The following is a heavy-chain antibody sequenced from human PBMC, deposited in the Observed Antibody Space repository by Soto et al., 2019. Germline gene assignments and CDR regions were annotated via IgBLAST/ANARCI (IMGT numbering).Heavy chain of an antibody. Sequence: SQTLSLTCAISGDSVSSYSAAWNWIRQSPSGGLEWLGRTYYRSRFFSDYAESVKSRIIIKPDTSKNQFSLQLKSVTPEDTAVYYCVRDRYSSSGWFDPWGQGTQVTVSS. CDR1: GDSVSSYSAA. D-gene: IGHD3-10*01. J-gene: IGHJ5*02. V-gene: IGHV6-1*01. CDR2: TYYRSRFFS. CDR3: VRDRYSSSGWFDP.